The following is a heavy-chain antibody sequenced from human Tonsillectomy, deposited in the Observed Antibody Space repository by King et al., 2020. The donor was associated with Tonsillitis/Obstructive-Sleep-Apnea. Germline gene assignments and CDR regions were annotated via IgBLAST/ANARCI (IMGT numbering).Heavy chain of an antibody. J-gene: IGHJ5*02. Sequence: QLVQSGAEVKKPGSSVKVSCKASGGTFSSYAISWVRQAPGQGLEWMGGIIPILGIANYAQKFQGRVTITADKSTSTAYMELSSLKYEATAVYYCARRRGYWSSTSCYVSGVFWFDPWGQGTLVTVAS. D-gene: IGHD2-2*01. CDR3: ARRRGYWSSTSCYVSGVFWFDP. CDR2: IIPILGIA. CDR1: GGTFSSYA. V-gene: IGHV1-69*10.